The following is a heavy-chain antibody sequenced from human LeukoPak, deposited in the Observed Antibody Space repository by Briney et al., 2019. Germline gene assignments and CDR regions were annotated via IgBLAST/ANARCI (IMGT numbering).Heavy chain of an antibody. CDR2: ISGDSSAT. D-gene: IGHD2-21*02. CDR3: ASQGLVVVTARDAFDI. V-gene: IGHV3-23*01. J-gene: IGHJ3*02. CDR1: GFTFSNYA. Sequence: GGSLRLSCAASGFTFSNYALSWVRQAPGKGLEWVSAISGDSSATYYAESVRGRFTMSRDNSKNTLYLQMNSLRAEDTAVYYCASQGLVVVTARDAFDIWGQGTMVTVSS.